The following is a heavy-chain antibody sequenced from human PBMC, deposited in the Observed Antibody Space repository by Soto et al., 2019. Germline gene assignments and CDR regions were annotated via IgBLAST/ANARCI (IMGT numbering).Heavy chain of an antibody. D-gene: IGHD6-13*01. CDR2: IWYDGSNK. J-gene: IGHJ4*02. CDR3: ARVGYLSSSWYRGEFDY. Sequence: PGGSLRLSCAASGFTFSSYGMHWVRQAPGKGLEWVAVIWYDGSNKYYADSVKGRFTISRDNSKNTLYLQMNSLRAEDTAVYYCARVGYLSSSWYRGEFDYWGQGTLVTVSS. CDR1: GFTFSSYG. V-gene: IGHV3-33*01.